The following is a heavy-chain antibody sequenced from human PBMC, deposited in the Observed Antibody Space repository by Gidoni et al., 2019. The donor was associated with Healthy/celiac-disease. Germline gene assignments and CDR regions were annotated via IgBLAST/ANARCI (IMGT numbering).Heavy chain of an antibody. CDR2: IYWDDDK. CDR1: GFSLSTSGVG. CDR3: AHRPYSLPGWLVGVYFDY. J-gene: IGHJ4*02. Sequence: QITLKESGPTLVKPTQTLTLTCTFSGFSLSTSGVGVGWIRQPPGQALEWLALIYWDDDKRYSPSLKSRLTIPKDTSKNQVVLTMTNMDPVDTATYYCAHRPYSLPGWLVGVYFDYWGQGTLVTVSS. V-gene: IGHV2-5*02. D-gene: IGHD6-19*01.